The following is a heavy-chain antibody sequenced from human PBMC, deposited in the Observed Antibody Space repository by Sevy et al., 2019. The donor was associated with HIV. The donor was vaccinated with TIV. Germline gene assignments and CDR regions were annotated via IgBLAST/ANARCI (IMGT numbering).Heavy chain of an antibody. Sequence: KQSQTLSLTCAISGDSVSSNSAAWNWIRQSPSRGLEWLGRTYYRSKWYNDYAVSVKSRITINPDTSKNQFSLQLNSVTPEDTAVYYCARARSYYDFWSGYSYYYYYYGMDVWGQGTTVTVSS. CDR2: TYYRSKWYN. J-gene: IGHJ6*02. CDR1: GDSVSSNSAA. CDR3: ARARSYYDFWSGYSYYYYYYGMDV. V-gene: IGHV6-1*01. D-gene: IGHD3-3*01.